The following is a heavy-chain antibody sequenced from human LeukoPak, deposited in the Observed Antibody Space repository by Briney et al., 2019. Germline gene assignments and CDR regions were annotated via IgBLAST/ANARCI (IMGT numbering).Heavy chain of an antibody. V-gene: IGHV3-53*01. J-gene: IGHJ6*03. Sequence: GGSLRLSCAASGFTFSSYGMHWVRQAPGKGLEWVSVIYSGGSTYYADSVKGRFTISRDNSKNTLYLQMNSLRAEDTAVYYCARVSRGTLCMDVWGKGTTVIVSS. CDR3: ARVSRGTLCMDV. CDR2: IYSGGST. CDR1: GFTFSSYG. D-gene: IGHD1-1*01.